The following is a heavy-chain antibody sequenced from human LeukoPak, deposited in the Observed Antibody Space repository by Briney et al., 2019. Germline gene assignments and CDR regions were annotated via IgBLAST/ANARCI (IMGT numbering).Heavy chain of an antibody. Sequence: PSETLSLTCTVSGGSISSYYWSWIRQPPGKGLEWIGSIYYSGSTYYNPSLKSRVTISVDTSKNQFSLKLSSVTAADTAVYYCASIISYFSRDDYWGQGTLVTVSS. V-gene: IGHV4-59*12. D-gene: IGHD2/OR15-2a*01. CDR1: GGSISSYY. CDR3: ASIISYFSRDDY. CDR2: IYYSGST. J-gene: IGHJ4*02.